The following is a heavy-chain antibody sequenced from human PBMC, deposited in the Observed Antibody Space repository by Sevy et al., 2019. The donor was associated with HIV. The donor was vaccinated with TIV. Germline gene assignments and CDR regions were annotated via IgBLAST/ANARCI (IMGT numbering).Heavy chain of an antibody. CDR1: GFTFSSYE. J-gene: IGHJ4*02. CDR3: ARDLPHSATTVAHFDY. V-gene: IGHV3-48*03. D-gene: IGHD4-17*01. Sequence: GGSLRLSCAASGFTFSSYEMNWVRQAPGKGLEWVSYISNSGSTIYYSESVKGPFTISRDNAKNSLYLQRNSLGVEDTAVYYCARDLPHSATTVAHFDYWGRGTLVTVSS. CDR2: ISNSGSTI.